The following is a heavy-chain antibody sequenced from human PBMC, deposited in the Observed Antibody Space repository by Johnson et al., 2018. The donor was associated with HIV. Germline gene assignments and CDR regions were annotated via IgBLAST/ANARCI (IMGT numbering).Heavy chain of an antibody. CDR3: AIIWNHTFDI. CDR1: GFTFSDYY. CDR2: MSYDGINK. J-gene: IGHJ3*02. Sequence: QVQLVESGGGLVKPGGSLRLSCAASGFTFSDYYMSWIRQAPGKGLEWVAVMSYDGINKYYADSVKGRFTISRDNSKNTLYLQMNSLRAEDTAVYYCAIIWNHTFDIWGQGTMVTVSS. V-gene: IGHV3-30*14. D-gene: IGHD1-14*01.